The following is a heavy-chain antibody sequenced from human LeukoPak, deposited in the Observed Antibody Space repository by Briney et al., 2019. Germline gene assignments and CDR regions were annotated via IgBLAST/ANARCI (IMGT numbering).Heavy chain of an antibody. V-gene: IGHV3-30*02. CDR2: IRYDGSNK. CDR3: AKLLLDAYYYDSSGYPPSDY. CDR1: GFTFSSYG. D-gene: IGHD3-22*01. Sequence: PWGSLRLSGAASGFTFSSYGMHWVRQGPGKGLEWVAFIRYDGSNKYYADSVKGRFTISRDNSKNTLYLQMNSLRAEDTAVYYCAKLLLDAYYYDSSGYPPSDYWGQGTLVTVSS. J-gene: IGHJ4*02.